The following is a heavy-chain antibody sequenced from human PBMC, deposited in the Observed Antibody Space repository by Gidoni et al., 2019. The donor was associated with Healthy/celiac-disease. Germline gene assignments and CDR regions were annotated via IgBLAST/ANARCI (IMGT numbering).Heavy chain of an antibody. Sequence: FTISRDNAKNSLYLQMNSLRDEDTAVYYCARDEVWELPLRGGRPFDYWGQGTLVTVSS. CDR3: ARDEVWELPLRGGRPFDY. V-gene: IGHV3-48*02. D-gene: IGHD1-26*01. J-gene: IGHJ4*02.